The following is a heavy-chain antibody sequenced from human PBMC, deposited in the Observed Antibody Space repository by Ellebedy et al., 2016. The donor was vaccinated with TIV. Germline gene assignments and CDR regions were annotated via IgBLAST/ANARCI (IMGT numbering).Heavy chain of an antibody. D-gene: IGHD1-1*01. CDR1: GFTFSNYA. J-gene: IGHJ6*02. V-gene: IGHV3-21*01. CDR3: ARGGRTGGYYYGIDV. CDR2: ISSSSSYI. Sequence: PGGSLRLSCAASGFTFSNYAMNWVRQAPGKGLEWVSSISSSSSYIYYADSVKGRFTISRDNAKNSLYLQVNSLRAEDTAVYYCARGGRTGGYYYGIDVWGQGTTVTVSS.